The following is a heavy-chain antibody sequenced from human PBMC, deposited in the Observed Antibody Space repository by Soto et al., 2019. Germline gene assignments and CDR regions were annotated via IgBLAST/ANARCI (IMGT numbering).Heavy chain of an antibody. CDR1: CGSFSGYY. CDR3: ARNGPPGGRYYYYYYGMDV. J-gene: IGHJ6*02. Sequence: SETLSLTCAVYCGSFSGYYWSWIRQPPGKGLEWIGEINHSGSTNYNPSLKSRVTISVDTSKNQFSLKLSSVTAADTAVYYCARNGPPGGRYYYYYYGMDVWGQGTTVTVS. V-gene: IGHV4-34*01. CDR2: INHSGST.